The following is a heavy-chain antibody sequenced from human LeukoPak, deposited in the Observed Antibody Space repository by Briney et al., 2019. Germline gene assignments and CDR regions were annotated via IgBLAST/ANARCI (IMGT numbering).Heavy chain of an antibody. CDR3: ASSNYYDSSGYYH. V-gene: IGHV3-53*01. J-gene: IGHJ5*02. D-gene: IGHD3-22*01. CDR1: GFTVSSNY. CDR2: IYSGGRK. Sequence: HPGGXXRLSCAASGFTVSSNYMSWVRQAPGKGMEWVAVIYSGGRKYYADSVKGRLTICREKSKNTLYLQMNSLRAEDTAVYYCASSNYYDSSGYYHWGQGTLVTVSS.